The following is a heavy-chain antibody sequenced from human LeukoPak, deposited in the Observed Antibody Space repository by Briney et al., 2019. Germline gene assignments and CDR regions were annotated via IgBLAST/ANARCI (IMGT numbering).Heavy chain of an antibody. CDR2: INPNSGGT. CDR1: GYTFTGYY. J-gene: IGHJ4*02. Sequence: ASVKVSCKASGYTFTGYYMHWVRQAPGQGLEWMGWINPNSGGTNYAQKFQGRVTKTRDTSISTAYMELSRLRSDDTAVYYCARAPTVTTRSDYWGQGTLVTVSS. V-gene: IGHV1-2*02. D-gene: IGHD4-17*01. CDR3: ARAPTVTTRSDY.